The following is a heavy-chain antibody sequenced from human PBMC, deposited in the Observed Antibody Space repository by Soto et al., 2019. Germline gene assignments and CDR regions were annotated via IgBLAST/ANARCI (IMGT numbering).Heavy chain of an antibody. D-gene: IGHD4-17*01. V-gene: IGHV4-4*07. Sequence: VQLREAGPGLVKPSETLSLSCTDSGGSISGSYWCWVRQPAGKGLAWIGRIYSSGSTNHNPSLNSRHTTSLDTPRYQFPLQLRSVTAADTNIYNWAILCTVTTDYYFGMDVWGQGTTVSVS. CDR3: AILCTVTTDYYFGMDV. CDR1: GGSISGSY. J-gene: IGHJ6*02. CDR2: IYSSGST.